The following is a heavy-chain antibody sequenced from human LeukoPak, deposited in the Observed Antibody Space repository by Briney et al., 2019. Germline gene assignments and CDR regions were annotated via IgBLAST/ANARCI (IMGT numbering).Heavy chain of an antibody. CDR2: ISGSGGST. CDR3: ARSKGGRYYYDSSGYTYSD. V-gene: IGHV3-23*01. Sequence: GGSLRLSCAASGFTFSSYGMSWVRQAPGKGLEWVSAISGSGGSTYYADSVKGRFTISRDNSKNTLYLQMNSLRAEDTAVYDCARSKGGRYYYDSSGYTYSDWGQGTLVTVSS. D-gene: IGHD3-22*01. J-gene: IGHJ4*02. CDR1: GFTFSSYG.